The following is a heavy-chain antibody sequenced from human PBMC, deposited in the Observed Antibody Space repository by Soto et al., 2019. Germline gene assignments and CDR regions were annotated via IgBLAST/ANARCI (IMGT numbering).Heavy chain of an antibody. CDR1: GGSITNYY. V-gene: IGHV4-59*08. Sequence: QVQLQESGPGLVKPSETLSLTCTVSGGSITNYYCSWFRQPPGKGLEWIGYINYDGYSAYNLTLRRRVSLSMDASKTQFSLMLESVTATDTAVYYCARHGFGPLHGLVDVWGPGTKVIVSS. CDR2: INYDGYS. D-gene: IGHD3-10*01. J-gene: IGHJ6*02. CDR3: ARHGFGPLHGLVDV.